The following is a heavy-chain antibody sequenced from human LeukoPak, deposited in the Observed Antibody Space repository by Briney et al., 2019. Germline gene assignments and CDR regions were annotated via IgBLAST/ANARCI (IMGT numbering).Heavy chain of an antibody. CDR1: GFTFSSYA. Sequence: GESLRLSCAASGFTFSSYAMSWVRQAPGKGLEWVSAISGSGGSTYYPDSVKGRFTISRDNSKNTLYLQMNSLRAEDTAVYYCARSTWIQLWPFDYWGQGTLVTVSS. CDR3: ARSTWIQLWPFDY. V-gene: IGHV3-23*01. J-gene: IGHJ4*02. CDR2: ISGSGGST. D-gene: IGHD5-18*01.